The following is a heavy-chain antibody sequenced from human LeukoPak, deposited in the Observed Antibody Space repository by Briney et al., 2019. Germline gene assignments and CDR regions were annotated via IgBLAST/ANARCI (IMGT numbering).Heavy chain of an antibody. D-gene: IGHD6-13*01. CDR3: ASISTGYSSKRAALGY. CDR2: IYYSGST. CDR1: GGSISSYY. J-gene: IGHJ4*02. V-gene: IGHV4-59*01. Sequence: SETLSLTCTVSGGSISSYYWSWIRQPPGKGLEWIGYIYYSGSTNYNPSLKSRVTISVDTSKNQFSLKLGSVTAADTAVYYCASISTGYSSKRAALGYWGQGTLVTVSS.